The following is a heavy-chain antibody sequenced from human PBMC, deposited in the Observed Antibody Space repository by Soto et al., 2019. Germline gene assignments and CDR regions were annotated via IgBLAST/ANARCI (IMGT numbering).Heavy chain of an antibody. CDR1: GGTFSSYA. V-gene: IGHV1-69*13. CDR2: IIPIFGTA. Sequence: GASVKVSCKASGGTFSSYAISWVRQAPGQGLEWIGGIIPIFGTANYAQKFQGRVTITADESTSTAYMELSSLRSEDTAVYYCARDYSSGYGKYWGQGTLVTVSS. D-gene: IGHD3-22*01. CDR3: ARDYSSGYGKY. J-gene: IGHJ4*02.